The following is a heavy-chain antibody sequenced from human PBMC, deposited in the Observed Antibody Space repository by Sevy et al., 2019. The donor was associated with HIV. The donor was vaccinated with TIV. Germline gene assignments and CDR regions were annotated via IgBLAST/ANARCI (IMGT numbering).Heavy chain of an antibody. V-gene: IGHV3-74*01. CDR3: ARAAGSGGRCSDY. D-gene: IGHD2-15*01. Sequence: GGSLRLSCAASGFTFSSYWMHWVRQAPGKGLVWVSRINSDGSSTSYADSVKGRFTISRDNVKNKLYLQMNSLRAEDTAVYYCARAAGSGGRCSDYWGQGTLVTVSS. J-gene: IGHJ4*02. CDR2: INSDGSST. CDR1: GFTFSSYW.